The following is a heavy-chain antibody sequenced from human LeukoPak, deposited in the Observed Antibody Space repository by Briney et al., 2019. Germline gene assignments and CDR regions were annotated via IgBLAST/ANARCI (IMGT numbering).Heavy chain of an antibody. V-gene: IGHV1-46*01. CDR2: INPSGGDT. D-gene: IGHD1-14*01. CDR1: GYTFTSYY. J-gene: IGHJ4*02. CDR3: AREVMDNLRFDY. Sequence: ASVKVSCKASGYTFTSYYMHWVRQAPGQGLEWMGVINPSGGDTSYAQKFQGRLTMTRDTSTNTVYMELTSLRSEDTAVYYCAREVMDNLRFDYWGQGTLVTVSS.